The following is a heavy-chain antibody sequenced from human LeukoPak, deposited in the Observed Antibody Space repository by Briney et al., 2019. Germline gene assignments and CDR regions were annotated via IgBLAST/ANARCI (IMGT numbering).Heavy chain of an antibody. CDR3: AKGTAVARPHYFDY. Sequence: PGGSLRLSCAASGSTFSSYAMSWVRQAPGKGLEWVSAISDSGGSTYYADSVKGRFTISRDNSKNTLYLQMNSLRAEDTAVYYCAKGTAVARPHYFDYWGQGTLITVSS. J-gene: IGHJ4*02. D-gene: IGHD6-19*01. V-gene: IGHV3-23*01. CDR2: ISDSGGST. CDR1: GSTFSSYA.